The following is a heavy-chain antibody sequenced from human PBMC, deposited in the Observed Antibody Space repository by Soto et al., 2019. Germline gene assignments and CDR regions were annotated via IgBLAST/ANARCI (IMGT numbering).Heavy chain of an antibody. CDR1: GCSISSGDYY. CDR3: ARDRRHDYRSGYPDY. V-gene: IGHV4-30-4*01. J-gene: IGHJ4*02. CDR2: IYYSGST. D-gene: IGHD3-3*01. Sequence: KSXETLCFTFAVSGCSISSGDYYWSWIRQPPGKGLEWIGYIYYSGSTYYNPTLKSRVYISVDTSKNQFSLNLTSVTAADTAVYYCARDRRHDYRSGYPDYWGQGTLVTVSS.